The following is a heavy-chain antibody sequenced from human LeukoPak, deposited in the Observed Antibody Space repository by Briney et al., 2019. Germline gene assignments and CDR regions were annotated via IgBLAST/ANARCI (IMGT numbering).Heavy chain of an antibody. Sequence: PGGSLRLSCAGSGLTFINYWMAWVRRVPGKGLEWVANINRDGSGKYYLPSVRGRFTISKDDAKDSLYLQMDSLRPEDTAIYYCARVEYSGNGNLYWGQGTLVTVSS. J-gene: IGHJ4*02. CDR2: INRDGSGK. CDR3: ARVEYSGNGNLY. V-gene: IGHV3-7*03. CDR1: GLTFINYW. D-gene: IGHD1-26*01.